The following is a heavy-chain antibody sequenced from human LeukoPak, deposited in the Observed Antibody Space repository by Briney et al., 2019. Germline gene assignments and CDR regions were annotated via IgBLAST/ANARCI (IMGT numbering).Heavy chain of an antibody. D-gene: IGHD3-22*01. CDR1: GFTFSSYW. Sequence: GRSLRLSCAASGFTFSSYWMSWVRQAPGKGLEWVANIKQDGSEKYYVDSVKGRFTISRDNAKNSLYLQMNSLRAEDTAVYYCAREYYYDSSGWRYFDYWGQGTLVTVSS. J-gene: IGHJ4*02. CDR2: IKQDGSEK. CDR3: AREYYYDSSGWRYFDY. V-gene: IGHV3-7*01.